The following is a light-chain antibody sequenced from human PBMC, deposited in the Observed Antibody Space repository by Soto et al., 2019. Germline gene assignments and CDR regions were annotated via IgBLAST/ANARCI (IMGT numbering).Light chain of an antibody. Sequence: MMIAQSPAPLSVSPGERVSLSRRTSHSVNSHVAWYQQKPGQAPRLLLYGASTRATGIPVRFSGSGFGTEFTLTISSLQSEDFAVYYCQQYKNWPLFGQGTRLEIK. CDR1: HSVNSH. J-gene: IGKJ5*01. CDR2: GAS. CDR3: QQYKNWPL. V-gene: IGKV3-15*01.